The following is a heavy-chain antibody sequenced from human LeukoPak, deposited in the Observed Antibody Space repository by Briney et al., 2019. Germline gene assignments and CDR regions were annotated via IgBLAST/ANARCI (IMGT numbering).Heavy chain of an antibody. V-gene: IGHV3-30*02. J-gene: IGHJ6*03. Sequence: GGSLRLSCAASGFTFSSYEMNWVRQAPGKGLEWVAFIRYDGSNKKYADSVKGRFTISRDNPKNSLYLQMNSLRAEDTAVYYCAKDGGVRGPDYYYYMDVWGKGITVTISS. D-gene: IGHD3-10*01. CDR3: AKDGGVRGPDYYYYMDV. CDR1: GFTFSSYE. CDR2: IRYDGSNK.